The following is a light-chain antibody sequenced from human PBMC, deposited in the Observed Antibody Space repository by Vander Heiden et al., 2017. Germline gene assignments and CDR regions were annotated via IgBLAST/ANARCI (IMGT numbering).Light chain of an antibody. CDR1: QSISSY. Sequence: DIQLPHPPSSLSASVGDRVTITCRASQSISSYLNWYQQKPGKAPKLLIYGAFSLQSGVPSRFSGSGSGTDFTLTISRLQPEDFATYYCQQSYSAPFTFGHGTKVDIK. J-gene: IGKJ3*01. CDR3: QQSYSAPFT. CDR2: GAF. V-gene: IGKV1-39*01.